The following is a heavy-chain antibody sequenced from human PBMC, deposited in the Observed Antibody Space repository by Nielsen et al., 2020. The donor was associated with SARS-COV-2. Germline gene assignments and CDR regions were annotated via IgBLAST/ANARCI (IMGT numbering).Heavy chain of an antibody. CDR3: AREGTNYDFWSGYYPNYYYYYMDV. CDR2: ISSSSSYI. J-gene: IGHJ6*03. V-gene: IGHV3-21*05. Sequence: WLRQPPGKGLEWVSYISSSSSYIYYADSVKGRFTISRDNAKNSLYLQMNSLRAEDTAVYYCAREGTNYDFWSGYYPNYYYYYMDVWGKGTTVTVSS. D-gene: IGHD3-3*01.